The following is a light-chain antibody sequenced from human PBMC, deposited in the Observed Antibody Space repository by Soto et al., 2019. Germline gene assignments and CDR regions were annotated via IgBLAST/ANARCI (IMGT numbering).Light chain of an antibody. Sequence: QSALTQPASVSGSPGQSITISCTGTSSDVGGYNLVSWYQQHPGKNPKLMIYEGSKRPSGVSNRFSGSKSGNTASLTISGLQSEDEADYYCCSYAGSSTLLFGGGTKVTVL. CDR3: CSYAGSSTLL. CDR2: EGS. V-gene: IGLV2-23*01. CDR1: SSDVGGYNL. J-gene: IGLJ2*01.